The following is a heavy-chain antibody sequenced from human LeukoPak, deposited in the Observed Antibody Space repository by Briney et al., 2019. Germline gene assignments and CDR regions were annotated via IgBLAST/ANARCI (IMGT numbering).Heavy chain of an antibody. V-gene: IGHV4-59*01. J-gene: IGHJ3*02. CDR2: LSKSGNT. D-gene: IGHD3-9*01. Sequence: SETLSLTCTVSGGSISSYYWSWIRLPPGKGLEWIGYLSKSGNTNYSPSLKGRVTIFGDTSKNQFFLELSSVTAADTAVHYCARARYVNSFYAFDIWGQGTLVTVSS. CDR1: GGSISSYY. CDR3: ARARYVNSFYAFDI.